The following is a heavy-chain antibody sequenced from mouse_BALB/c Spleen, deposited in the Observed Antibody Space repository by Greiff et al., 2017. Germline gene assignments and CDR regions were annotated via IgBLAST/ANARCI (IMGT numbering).Heavy chain of an antibody. CDR3: ASGAWSYAMDY. V-gene: IGHV1-14*01. D-gene: IGHD1-1*02. J-gene: IGHJ4*01. CDR1: GYTFTSYV. CDR2: INPYNDGT. Sequence: EVQLQQSGPELVKPGASVKMSCKASGYTFTSYVMHWVKQKPGQGLEWIGYINPYNDGTKYNEKFKGKATLTSDKSSSTAYMELSSLTSEDSAVYYCASGAWSYAMDYWGQGTSVTVSS.